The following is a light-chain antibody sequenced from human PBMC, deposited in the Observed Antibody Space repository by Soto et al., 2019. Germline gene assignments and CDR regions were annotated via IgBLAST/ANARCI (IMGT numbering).Light chain of an antibody. V-gene: IGLV2-14*01. J-gene: IGLJ1*01. Sequence: QSVLTQPASVSGSPGQSITISCTGTSSDVVTYNYVSWYQQHPGKAPKLMIYEVTNRPSGVSDRFSGSTSGNTASLAISGLQAEDEADYYCSSYISSSTLYVFGTGTKVPS. CDR3: SSYISSSTLYV. CDR2: EVT. CDR1: SSDVVTYNY.